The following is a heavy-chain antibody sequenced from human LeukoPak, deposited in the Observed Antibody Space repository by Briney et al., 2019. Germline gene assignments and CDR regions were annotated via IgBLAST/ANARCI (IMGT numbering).Heavy chain of an antibody. CDR3: ARDTPPRRSRDIVVVPADQWEDYFDY. CDR2: ISDDGSNK. J-gene: IGHJ4*02. V-gene: IGHV3-30*04. CDR1: GFTFSSYA. Sequence: PGGSLRLSCAASGFTFSSYAMHWVRQAPGKGLEWVAVISDDGSNKYYADSVKGRFTISRDNSKNTLYLQMNSLRAEDTAVYYCARDTPPRRSRDIVVVPADQWEDYFDYWGQGTLVTVSS. D-gene: IGHD2-2*01.